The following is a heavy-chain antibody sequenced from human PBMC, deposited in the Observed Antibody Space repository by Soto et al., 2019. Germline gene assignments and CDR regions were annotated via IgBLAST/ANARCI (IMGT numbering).Heavy chain of an antibody. Sequence: QVQLVQSGAEVKKPGASVKLSCKASGYTFINYYIHWVRQAPGQGLEWMGIFNPTSGSTNDAQKFQGRFTLTMDTSTRTVYMELSSLRFDDTAVYYGARDLAAGDYWGQGTLVTVSS. CDR3: ARDLAAGDY. CDR2: FNPTSGST. V-gene: IGHV1-46*01. CDR1: GYTFINYY. D-gene: IGHD6-13*01. J-gene: IGHJ4*02.